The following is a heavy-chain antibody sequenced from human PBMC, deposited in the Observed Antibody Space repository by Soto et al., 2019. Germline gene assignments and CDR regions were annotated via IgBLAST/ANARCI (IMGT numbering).Heavy chain of an antibody. CDR2: IFSHDEK. CDR1: GFSLSNARMG. D-gene: IGHD1-26*01. Sequence: SGPTLVNPTETLTLTCTVSGFSLSNARMGVSWIRQPPGKALEWLAHIFSHDEKSYSTSLKSRLTISKDTSKSQVVLTMTNMDPVDTATYYCAYSEGRYYGRYFDFWGQGTLVTVSS. V-gene: IGHV2-26*01. CDR3: AYSEGRYYGRYFDF. J-gene: IGHJ4*02.